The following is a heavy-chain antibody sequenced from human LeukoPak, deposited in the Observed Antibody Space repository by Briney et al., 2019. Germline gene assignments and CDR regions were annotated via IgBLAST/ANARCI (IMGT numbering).Heavy chain of an antibody. Sequence: SETLSLTCAVSGGSISSYYWSWIRQPPGKGLEWIGYIYYGGSTNYNPSLKSRVTISVDTSKNQFSLKLSSVTAADTAVYYCARVKRYSYGYPSYYYYYYMDVWGKGTTVTVSS. CDR1: GGSISSYY. J-gene: IGHJ6*03. D-gene: IGHD5-18*01. CDR3: ARVKRYSYGYPSYYYYYYMDV. CDR2: IYYGGST. V-gene: IGHV4-59*01.